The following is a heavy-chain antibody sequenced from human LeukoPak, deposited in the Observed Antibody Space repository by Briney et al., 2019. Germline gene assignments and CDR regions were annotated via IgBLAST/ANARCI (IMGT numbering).Heavy chain of an antibody. D-gene: IGHD7-27*01. Sequence: SETLSLTCTVSGASISSHYWCWTRQPPGTGLEWIGDIYYRGSTTYNPSLKSRVSISLDTSRNQFSLNLSSVTAADTAVYYCAKLEVGRFDPWGQGTLVTVSS. CDR3: AKLEVGRFDP. CDR1: GASISSHY. CDR2: IYYRGST. V-gene: IGHV4-59*11. J-gene: IGHJ5*02.